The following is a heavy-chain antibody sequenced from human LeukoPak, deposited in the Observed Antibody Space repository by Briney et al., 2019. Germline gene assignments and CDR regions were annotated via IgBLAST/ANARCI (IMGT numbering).Heavy chain of an antibody. Sequence: SETLSLTCTVSGGSISSYYWTWIRQPPGKGLEWLGYIYYSGSTNYDPSLKSRVTISLDTSKNQFSLRLTSVTAADTAVYYCARLSIAAAVIWGQGTMVTVSS. J-gene: IGHJ3*02. V-gene: IGHV4-59*01. D-gene: IGHD6-13*01. CDR2: IYYSGST. CDR3: ARLSIAAAVI. CDR1: GGSISSYY.